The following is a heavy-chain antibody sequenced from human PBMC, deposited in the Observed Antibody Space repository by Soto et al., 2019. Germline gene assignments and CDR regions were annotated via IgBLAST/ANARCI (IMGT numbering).Heavy chain of an antibody. CDR2: IYYSGST. CDR3: ARADYYGSGSPPADY. CDR1: GGSISNYY. J-gene: IGHJ4*02. D-gene: IGHD3-10*01. Sequence: SETLSLTCIVSGGSISNYYWSWIRQPPGKGLEWIGYIYYSGSTNYNPSLKSRVTMSLDKSKNQFSLRLSSVTAADTAVYYCARADYYGSGSPPADYWGQGTLVTVSS. V-gene: IGHV4-59*12.